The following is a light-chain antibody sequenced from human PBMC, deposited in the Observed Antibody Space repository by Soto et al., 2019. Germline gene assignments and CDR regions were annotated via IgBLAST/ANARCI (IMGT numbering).Light chain of an antibody. CDR2: KAS. CDR3: QQYNDNWT. Sequence: DIQMTQSPSTLSASVGDRVTITCRASQSISSWLAWYQQKPGKAPKLLIYKASTLQSGVPSSFSGSGSGTQLTLAMSSLQPDDAATYSCQQYNDNWTLGQGNKVEIK. V-gene: IGKV1-5*03. CDR1: QSISSW. J-gene: IGKJ1*01.